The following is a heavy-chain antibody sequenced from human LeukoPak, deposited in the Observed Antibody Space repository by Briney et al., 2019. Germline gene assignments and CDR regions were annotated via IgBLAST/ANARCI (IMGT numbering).Heavy chain of an antibody. J-gene: IGHJ4*02. V-gene: IGHV4-39*07. D-gene: IGHD3-10*01. CDR1: GGSISSSSYY. Sequence: SETLSLTCTVSGGSISSSSYYWGWIRQPPGKGLEWIGSIYYSGSTYYNPSLKSRVTISVDTSKNQFSLKLSSVTAADTAVYYCARDWGRITMIRGPPDYWGQGTLVTVSS. CDR3: ARDWGRITMIRGPPDY. CDR2: IYYSGST.